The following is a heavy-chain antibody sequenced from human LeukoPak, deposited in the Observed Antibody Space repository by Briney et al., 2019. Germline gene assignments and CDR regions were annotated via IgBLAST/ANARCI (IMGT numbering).Heavy chain of an antibody. V-gene: IGHV3-21*01. CDR3: ARDHWYFDL. CDR1: GFTFSSCS. J-gene: IGHJ2*01. Sequence: GGSLRLSCAASGFTFSSCSMNWVRQAPGKGLEWVSSISSSSSYIHYADSVKGRFTISRDNAKNSLYLQMNSLRAEDTAVYYCARDHWYFDLWGRGTLVTVSS. CDR2: ISSSSSYI.